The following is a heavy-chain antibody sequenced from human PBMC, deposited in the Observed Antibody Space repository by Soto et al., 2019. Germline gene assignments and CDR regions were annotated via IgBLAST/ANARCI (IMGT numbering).Heavy chain of an antibody. Sequence: QVKLVQSAGEVKEPGTSLKVACKASGYSFSTYGISWVRQAPGQGLEWMGWISTANGYTNYAQKFQGRVSMTTDTSTNSAYMEVRSLRSDDTAFCFCARDRSFALMVWSPSDYYGMDVWVQGTSVTVSS. CDR1: GYSFSTYG. D-gene: IGHD2-8*01. CDR2: ISTANGYT. J-gene: IGHJ6*02. CDR3: ARDRSFALMVWSPSDYYGMDV. V-gene: IGHV1-18*01.